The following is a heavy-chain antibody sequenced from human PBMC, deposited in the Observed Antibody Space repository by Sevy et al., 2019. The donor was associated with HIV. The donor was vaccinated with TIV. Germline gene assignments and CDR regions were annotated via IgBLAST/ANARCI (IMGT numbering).Heavy chain of an antibody. Sequence: GGSLRLSCAASGFTFSSYGMHWVRQAPGKGLEWVAVISYDGNNKYYTDSVKGRFTISRDNSKKMLYLQMNSLRAEDTAVYYCAKDVSVSKYHYYGMDVWGQGTTVTVSS. J-gene: IGHJ6*02. D-gene: IGHD2-8*01. V-gene: IGHV3-30*18. CDR1: GFTFSSYG. CDR2: ISYDGNNK. CDR3: AKDVSVSKYHYYGMDV.